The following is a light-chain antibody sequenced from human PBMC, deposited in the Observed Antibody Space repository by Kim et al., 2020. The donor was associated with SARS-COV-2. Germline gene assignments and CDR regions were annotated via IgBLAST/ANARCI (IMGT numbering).Light chain of an antibody. V-gene: IGLV2-14*03. CDR2: DVT. CDR3: TSYATSSTLV. CDR1: SSDVGGYNY. J-gene: IGLJ3*02. Sequence: GQSITISCTGTSSDVGGYNYVSWYQQRPGKAPKLIIYDVTNRPSGVSTRFSGSKSGNTASLTISGLQAEDEADYYCTSYATSSTLVFGGGTKLTVL.